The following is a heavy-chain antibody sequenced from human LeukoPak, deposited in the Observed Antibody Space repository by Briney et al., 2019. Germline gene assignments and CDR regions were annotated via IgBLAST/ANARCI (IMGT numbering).Heavy chain of an antibody. Sequence: PGRSLRLSCAASGFTFSSYEMNWVRQAPGKGLEWVSYISSSGSTIYYADSVKGRFTISRDNSRNTVYLQMNSLRAEDTAVYYCANDLGWIQLNLGRGQGTLVTVSS. CDR3: ANDLGWIQLNLG. J-gene: IGHJ4*02. D-gene: IGHD5-18*01. V-gene: IGHV3-48*03. CDR2: ISSSGSTI. CDR1: GFTFSSYE.